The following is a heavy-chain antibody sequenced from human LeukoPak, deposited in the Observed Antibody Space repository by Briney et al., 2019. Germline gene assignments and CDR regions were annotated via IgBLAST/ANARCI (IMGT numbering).Heavy chain of an antibody. V-gene: IGHV3-66*02. D-gene: IGHD7-27*01. CDR2: IYSGGTT. Sequence: GGSLRLSCAASGFTFSGNYMSWVRQAPGKGLEWVSVIYSGGTTYYADSVKGRFTISRDNSKNTLYLQMNSLRAEDTAVYYCAKGPLFKLGMGAFDIWGQGTMVTVSS. J-gene: IGHJ3*02. CDR3: AKGPLFKLGMGAFDI. CDR1: GFTFSGNY.